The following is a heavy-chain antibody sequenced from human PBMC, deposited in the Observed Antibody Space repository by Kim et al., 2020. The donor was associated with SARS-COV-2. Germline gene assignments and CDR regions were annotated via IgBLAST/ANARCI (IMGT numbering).Heavy chain of an antibody. Sequence: CSPSLRSRVTISVDTSKNQFCLRLSAVTAADTAVYYCARARDSESYYSDSWGQGTLVTVSS. CDR3: ARARDSESYYSDS. V-gene: IGHV4-59*12. D-gene: IGHD1-26*01. J-gene: IGHJ4*02.